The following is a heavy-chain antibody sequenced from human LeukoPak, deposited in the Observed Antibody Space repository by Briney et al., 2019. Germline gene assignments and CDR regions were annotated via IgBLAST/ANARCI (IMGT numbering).Heavy chain of an antibody. CDR3: ASGFRGQLGYFAY. CDR2: ISYSGST. D-gene: IGHD1-1*01. V-gene: IGHV4-39*07. J-gene: IGHJ4*02. Sequence: PSETLSLTCTVSGGSISSSSYYWAWIRQPPGKGLQWIGSISYSGSTYYNPSLRSRVTISVDTSKSQFSLKLSSVTAADTAVYYCASGFRGQLGYFAYWGQGALVTVSS. CDR1: GGSISSSSYY.